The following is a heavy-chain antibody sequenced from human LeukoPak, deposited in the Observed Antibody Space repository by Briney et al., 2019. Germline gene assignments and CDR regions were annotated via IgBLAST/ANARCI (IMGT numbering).Heavy chain of an antibody. CDR1: GGSISSHY. Sequence: SETLSLTCTVSGGSISSHYWSWIRQPAGKGLEWIGRIYTSGSTNYNPSPRSRATMSVDTSKNQFSLKLSSVTAADTALYYCARVPRGAGYYYDYWGQGTLVTISS. CDR3: ARVPRGAGYYYDY. J-gene: IGHJ4*02. V-gene: IGHV4-4*07. D-gene: IGHD3-9*01. CDR2: IYTSGST.